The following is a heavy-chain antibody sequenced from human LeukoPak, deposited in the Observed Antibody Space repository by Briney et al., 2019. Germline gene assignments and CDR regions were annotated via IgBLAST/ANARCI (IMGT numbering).Heavy chain of an antibody. Sequence: ASVKVSCKASGYTFTSYDINWVRQATGQGLEWMGWMNPNSGNTGYAQKFQGRVTMTRNTSISTVYMELSSLRSEDTAVYYCARGGDIVVVVAATRQNWFDPWGQGTLVTVSS. J-gene: IGHJ5*02. CDR3: ARGGDIVVVVAATRQNWFDP. V-gene: IGHV1-8*01. CDR2: MNPNSGNT. CDR1: GYTFTSYD. D-gene: IGHD2-15*01.